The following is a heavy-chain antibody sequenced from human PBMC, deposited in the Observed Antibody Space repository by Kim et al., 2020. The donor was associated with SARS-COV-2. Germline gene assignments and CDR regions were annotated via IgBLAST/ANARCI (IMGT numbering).Heavy chain of an antibody. J-gene: IGHJ4*02. CDR3: AKDRSSSWAIDY. CDR1: GFTFSSNG. CDR2: ISYYESHK. Sequence: GGSLRLSCAASGFTFSSNGMHWVRQDPGKGLEWVAVISYYESHKDYADSVKGRFTISRDNSKNTLYLQMNSLRAEDTAVYYCAKDRSSSWAIDYWGQGTLVTVSS. V-gene: IGHV3-30*18. D-gene: IGHD6-13*01.